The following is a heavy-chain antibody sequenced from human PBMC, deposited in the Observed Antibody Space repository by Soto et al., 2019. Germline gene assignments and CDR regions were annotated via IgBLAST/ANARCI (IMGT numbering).Heavy chain of an antibody. V-gene: IGHV3-23*01. J-gene: IGHJ4*02. CDR2: VSGSSGSK. D-gene: IGHD1-7*01. CDR3: AKDWCSGTTCYCLEN. CDR1: GFTFSSYA. Sequence: EVQLLESGGGLVQPGGSLRLSCAASGFTFSSYAMSWVRQAPGKGLEWVSSVSGSSGSKSYADSVKGRFTISRHNSKSTVYLKMNTLRAEDTAVYFCAKDWCSGTTCYCLENWGQGTLVTVSS.